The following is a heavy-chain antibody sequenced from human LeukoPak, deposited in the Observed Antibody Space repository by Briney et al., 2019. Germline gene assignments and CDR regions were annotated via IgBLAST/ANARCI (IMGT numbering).Heavy chain of an antibody. CDR1: GFTFSYND. Sequence: GGSLRLSCAASGFTFSYNDMHWVRQPTGKGLEWVSGIDTAGATYYPGSVKGRFTISRDNAKNSLYLQMNNLRAGDTAVYYCARGWGQGLKATFSYWGQGTLVTVSS. CDR2: IDTAGAT. V-gene: IGHV3-13*04. D-gene: IGHD1-26*01. J-gene: IGHJ4*02. CDR3: ARGWGQGLKATFSY.